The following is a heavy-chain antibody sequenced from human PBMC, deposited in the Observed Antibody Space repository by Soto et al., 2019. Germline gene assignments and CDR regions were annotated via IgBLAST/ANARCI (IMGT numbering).Heavy chain of an antibody. CDR1: GDSIATVDYF. J-gene: IGHJ4*02. CDR3: ASIITMKYY. V-gene: IGHV4-39*01. D-gene: IGHD3-22*01. Sequence: SETLSLTCSVSGDSIATVDYFWAWIRQPPGQGLEWIGYIYYSGTTYYNPSLESRVTISVDTSKNQVSLKLSSVTAADTAVYYCASIITMKYYWGQGTLVTVSS. CDR2: IYYSGTT.